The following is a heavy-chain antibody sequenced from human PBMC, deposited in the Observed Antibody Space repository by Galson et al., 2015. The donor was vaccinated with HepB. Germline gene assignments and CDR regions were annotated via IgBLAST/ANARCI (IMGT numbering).Heavy chain of an antibody. Sequence: SVKVSCKASGYTFTSYAMNWVRQAPGQGLEWMGWINTNTGNPTYAQGFTGRFVFSLDTSVSTAYLQISSLKAEDTAVYYCARVPLGWFHNYYYYYYMDVWGKGTTVTVSS. J-gene: IGHJ6*03. V-gene: IGHV7-4-1*02. CDR1: GYTFTSYA. CDR3: ARVPLGWFHNYYYYYYMDV. CDR2: INTNTGNP. D-gene: IGHD6-19*01.